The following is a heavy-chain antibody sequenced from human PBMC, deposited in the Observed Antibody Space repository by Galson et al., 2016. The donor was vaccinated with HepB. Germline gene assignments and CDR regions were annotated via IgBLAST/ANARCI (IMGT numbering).Heavy chain of an antibody. CDR1: GGSISSYY. CDR3: ARVSALTTVFDY. J-gene: IGHJ4*02. CDR2: IYYSGST. V-gene: IGHV4-59*01. D-gene: IGHD1-1*01. Sequence: SETLSLTCTVSGGSISSYYWSWIRQPPGKGLEWIGYIYYSGSTDYNPSLKSRVAISLDTSKNQFSLKLSSVTAADTAVYYCARVSALTTVFDYWGTGTLVTVAS.